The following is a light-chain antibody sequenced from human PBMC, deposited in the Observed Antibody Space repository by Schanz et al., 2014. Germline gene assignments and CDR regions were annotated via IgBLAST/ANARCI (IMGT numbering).Light chain of an antibody. CDR1: SSDVGAYNY. J-gene: IGLJ2*01. V-gene: IGLV2-8*01. Sequence: QSALTQPPSASGSPGQSVTISCTGTSSDVGAYNYVSWYQQQPGKAPKLMIYEVSKRPSGVPDRFSGSKSGNTASLTISGLQADNEAEYYCCSYAGSYTLVFGGGTKVTVL. CDR2: EVS. CDR3: CSYAGSYTLV.